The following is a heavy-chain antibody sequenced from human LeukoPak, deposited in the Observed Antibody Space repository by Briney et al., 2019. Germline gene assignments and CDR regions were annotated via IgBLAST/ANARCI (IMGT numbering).Heavy chain of an antibody. V-gene: IGHV4-59*01. J-gene: IGHJ5*02. Sequence: SETLSLTCTVSGGSISSYYWSWIWQPPGKGLEWIGYIYYSGSTNYNPSLKSRVTISVDTSKNQFSLKLSSVTAADTAVYYCASGIAVGINWFDPWGQGTLVTVSS. D-gene: IGHD6-19*01. CDR2: IYYSGST. CDR1: GGSISSYY. CDR3: ASGIAVGINWFDP.